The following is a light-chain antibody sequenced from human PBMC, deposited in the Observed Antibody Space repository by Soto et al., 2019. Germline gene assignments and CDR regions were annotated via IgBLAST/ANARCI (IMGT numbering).Light chain of an antibody. Sequence: EIVLTQSPGTLSLSPGERATLSCRASQSVSSIYLAWYQQKPGQAPRLLIYGASSRATGIPDRFSGSGSGTDFTLTISSLEPEDFAVYYCQQYGSSSFTFGPGTKVDIK. CDR1: QSVSSIY. J-gene: IGKJ3*01. CDR2: GAS. V-gene: IGKV3-20*01. CDR3: QQYGSSSFT.